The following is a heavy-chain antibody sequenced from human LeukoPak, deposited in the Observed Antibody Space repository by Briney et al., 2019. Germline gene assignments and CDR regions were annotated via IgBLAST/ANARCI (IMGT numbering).Heavy chain of an antibody. Sequence: GGSLRLSCAASGFTFSSYAMSWVRQAPGKGLESVSAVGDSGIHTYHADSVKGSFTISRDNSKNILYLQMNSLRAGDTAVYYCAGRIAARPFSPPFDYWGQGALVTVSS. CDR2: VGDSGIHT. CDR3: AGRIAARPFSPPFDY. J-gene: IGHJ4*02. V-gene: IGHV3-23*01. D-gene: IGHD6-6*01. CDR1: GFTFSSYA.